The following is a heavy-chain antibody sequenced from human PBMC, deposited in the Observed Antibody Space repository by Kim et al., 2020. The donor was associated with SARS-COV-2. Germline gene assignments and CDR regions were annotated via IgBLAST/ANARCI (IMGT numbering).Heavy chain of an antibody. J-gene: IGHJ3*02. D-gene: IGHD6-19*01. V-gene: IGHV3-11*06. Sequence: VKGRFTISRDNAKNSLYLQMYSLRAEDTAVYYCARDYGIAVAGTFGTFDIWGQGTMVTVSS. CDR3: ARDYGIAVAGTFGTFDI.